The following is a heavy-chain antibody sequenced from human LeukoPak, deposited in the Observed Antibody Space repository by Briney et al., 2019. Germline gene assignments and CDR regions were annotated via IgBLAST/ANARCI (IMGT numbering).Heavy chain of an antibody. CDR2: IYPGDSDT. J-gene: IGHJ4*02. D-gene: IGHD2-2*01. CDR3: VRHLSDITSCPNY. CDR1: GYSFTSYW. V-gene: IGHV5-51*01. Sequence: GESLKISCKGPGYSFTSYWIAWVRQMPGKGLGWMGIIYPGDSDTRYRPSFQGQVTISADKSIRTAYLQWNSLKASDTAIYYCVRHLSDITSCPNYWGPGTLITVAS.